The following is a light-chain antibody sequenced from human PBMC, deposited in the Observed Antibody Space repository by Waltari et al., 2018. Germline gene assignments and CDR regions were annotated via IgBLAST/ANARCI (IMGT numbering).Light chain of an antibody. J-gene: IGKJ4*01. CDR3: QQYNSYPLT. Sequence: DIQMTQSPSTLSASVGDRVTITCRASQSISSWLAWYTQNPGKAPKLLIYKASSLESGVPSRFSGSGSGTEFTLTISSLQPDDFATYYCQQYNSYPLTFGGGTKVEIK. CDR2: KAS. CDR1: QSISSW. V-gene: IGKV1-5*03.